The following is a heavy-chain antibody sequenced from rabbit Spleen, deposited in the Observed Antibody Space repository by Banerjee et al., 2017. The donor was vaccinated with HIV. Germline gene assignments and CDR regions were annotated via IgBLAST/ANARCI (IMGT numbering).Heavy chain of an antibody. J-gene: IGHJ4*01. V-gene: IGHV1S45*01. CDR3: ARDSAAMTMVITGFYFNL. Sequence: QEQLVESGGGLVKPEGSLKLSCIASGFSFSNKAVMCWVRQAPGKGLEWIACINAVTGKAVYASWAKGRFTFSKTSSTTVTLQMTSLTAADTATYFCARDSAAMTMVITGFYFNLWGPGTLVTVS. D-gene: IGHD2-1*01. CDR2: INAVTGKA. CDR1: GFSFSNKAV.